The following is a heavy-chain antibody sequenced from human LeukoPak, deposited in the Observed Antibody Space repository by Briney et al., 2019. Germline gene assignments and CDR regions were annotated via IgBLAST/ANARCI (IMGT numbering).Heavy chain of an antibody. CDR3: ARALSSSWYLYYYYMDA. Sequence: GGSLRLSCAASGFTVSSNYMSWVRQAPGKGLEWVSVIYSGGSTYYADSMKGRFTISRDNSKNTLYLQMNSLRAEDTAVYYCARALSSSWYLYYYYMDAWGKGTRSPSP. D-gene: IGHD6-13*01. CDR2: IYSGGST. J-gene: IGHJ6*03. CDR1: GFTVSSNY. V-gene: IGHV3-53*01.